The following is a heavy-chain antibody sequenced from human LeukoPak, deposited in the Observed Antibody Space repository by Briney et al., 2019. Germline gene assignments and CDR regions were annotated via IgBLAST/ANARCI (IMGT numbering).Heavy chain of an antibody. CDR3: ARGPLYYYDSSGPYYFDY. CDR2: IYYSGSI. J-gene: IGHJ4*02. Sequence: SQTLSLTCTVSGGSISSGGYYWSWIRQHPGKGLEWIGYIYYSGSIYYNPSLKSRVTISVDTSKNQFSLKLSSVTAADTAVYYCARGPLYYYDSSGPYYFDYWGQGTLVTVSS. V-gene: IGHV4-31*03. CDR1: GGSISSGGYY. D-gene: IGHD3-22*01.